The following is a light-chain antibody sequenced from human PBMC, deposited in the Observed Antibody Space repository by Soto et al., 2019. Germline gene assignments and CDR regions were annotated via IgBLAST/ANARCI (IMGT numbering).Light chain of an antibody. V-gene: IGLV1-40*01. CDR3: QTYDNNLSGSV. CDR2: GNS. J-gene: IGLJ2*01. CDR1: YSNIGAGYD. Sequence: QSVLTQPPSVSGAPGQMVTISCTGSYSNIGAGYDVHWYQQLPGTAPKLLIYGNSNRPSGVPDRFSGSKSGTSASLAITVLQAEDEGDYNGQTYDNNLSGSVFGGGTKLTVL.